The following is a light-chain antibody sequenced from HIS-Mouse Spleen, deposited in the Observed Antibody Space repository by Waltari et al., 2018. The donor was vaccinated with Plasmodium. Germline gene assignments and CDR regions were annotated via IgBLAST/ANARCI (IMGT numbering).Light chain of an antibody. J-gene: IGKJ5*01. V-gene: IGKV1-5*03. CDR3: QQYNSYLIT. Sequence: DIQMTQSPSTLSASVGDRVTITCRASQSISSWLAWYQQKPGKAPKLLIYKASSLESGVPSRFSGIGSGTEFTLTISSLQPDDFATYYCQQYNSYLITFGQGTRLEIK. CDR1: QSISSW. CDR2: KAS.